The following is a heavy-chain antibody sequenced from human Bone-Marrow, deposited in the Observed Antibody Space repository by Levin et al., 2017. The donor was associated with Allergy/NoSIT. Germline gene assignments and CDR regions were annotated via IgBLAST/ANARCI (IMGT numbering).Heavy chain of an antibody. CDR2: INSDGSST. V-gene: IGHV3-74*01. CDR3: ARGRDVIGQYGGYLDY. J-gene: IGHJ4*02. Sequence: LSLTCAASGFTFSSYWMHWVRQAPGKGLVWVSRINSDGSSTSYADSVKGRFTISRDNAKNTLYLQMNSLRAEDTAVYYCARGRDVIGQYGGYLDYWGQGTLVTVSS. CDR1: GFTFSSYW. D-gene: IGHD4/OR15-4a*01.